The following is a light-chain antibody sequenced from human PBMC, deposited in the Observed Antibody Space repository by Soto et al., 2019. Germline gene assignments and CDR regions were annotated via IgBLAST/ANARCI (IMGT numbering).Light chain of an antibody. Sequence: IVFTQSACTLSLSPGERATLSCSASQSVSSSYLAWYQQKPGQAPRLLIYGASSRATGIPDRFSGSGSGTDFTLTISRLEPEDFAVYYCLQYGSSGTFGEGTKVAIK. CDR1: QSVSSSY. CDR3: LQYGSSGT. J-gene: IGKJ4*02. CDR2: GAS. V-gene: IGKV3-20*01.